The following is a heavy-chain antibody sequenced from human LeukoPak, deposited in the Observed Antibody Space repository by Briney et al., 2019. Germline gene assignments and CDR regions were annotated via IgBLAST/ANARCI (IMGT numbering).Heavy chain of an antibody. J-gene: IGHJ4*02. CDR1: GYTFTSYS. D-gene: IGHD6-19*01. V-gene: IGHV1-18*01. CDR2: ISTYNGNT. Sequence: ASVKVSCKASGYTFTSYSVTWVRQAPAQRLVCVSWISTYNGNTNYVQNLQGRVTMITDAFTNTAYMELRDLRSDDTAVYYCARSSGIMGPTTPDYWGQGTLVAVSS. CDR3: ARSSGIMGPTTPDY.